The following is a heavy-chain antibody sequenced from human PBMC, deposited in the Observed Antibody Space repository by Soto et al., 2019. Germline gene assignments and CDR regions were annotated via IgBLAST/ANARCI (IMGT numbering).Heavy chain of an antibody. Sequence: SGGSLRLSWAASGFTFSSYAMSWVRQAPGKGLEWVSAISGSGGSTYYADSVKGRFTISRDNSKNTLYLQMNSLRAEDRAVYYCAKSIRLMVLGVSNDFDYRGQGTLVTV. CDR3: AKSIRLMVLGVSNDFDY. CDR2: ISGSGGST. CDR1: GFTFSSYA. V-gene: IGHV3-23*01. J-gene: IGHJ4*02. D-gene: IGHD3-10*01.